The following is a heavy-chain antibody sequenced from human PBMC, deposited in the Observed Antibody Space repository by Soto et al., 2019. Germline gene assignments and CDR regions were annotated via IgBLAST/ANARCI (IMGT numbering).Heavy chain of an antibody. J-gene: IGHJ4*02. CDR1: GFTFSRYV. V-gene: IGHV3-23*01. Sequence: GGSLRLSCVASGFTFSRYVMSWVRQAPGKGLEWVSTISSNGDSTYYADSVKGRFTISRDNSKNTLYLQMNSLRAEDTAVYYCAKNYDSSGYYFLFDYWGQGTLVTVSS. CDR2: ISSNGDST. CDR3: AKNYDSSGYYFLFDY. D-gene: IGHD3-22*01.